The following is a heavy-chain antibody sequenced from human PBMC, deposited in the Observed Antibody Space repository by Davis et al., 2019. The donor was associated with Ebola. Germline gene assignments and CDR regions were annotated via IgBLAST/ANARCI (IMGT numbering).Heavy chain of an antibody. J-gene: IGHJ4*02. D-gene: IGHD4-23*01. Sequence: GESLKISCAASGFTFSGSAMHWVRQASGKGLEWVGRIRSKANSYATAYAASVKGRFTISRDNSKNTLYLQMNSLRAEDTAVYYCAKDRTTVGFDYWGQGTLVTVSP. V-gene: IGHV3-73*01. CDR3: AKDRTTVGFDY. CDR2: IRSKANSYAT. CDR1: GFTFSGSA.